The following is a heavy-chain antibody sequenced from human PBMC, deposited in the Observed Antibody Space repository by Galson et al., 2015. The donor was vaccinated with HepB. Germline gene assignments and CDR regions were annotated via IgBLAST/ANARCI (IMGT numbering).Heavy chain of an antibody. CDR1: GFTFSSYA. CDR2: TSGSGGST. CDR3: AKFPYCGGDCYYYFDY. J-gene: IGHJ4*02. Sequence: SLRLSCAASGFTFSSYAMSWVRQAPGKGLEWVSATSGSGGSTYYADSVKGRFTISRDNSKNTLYLQMNSLRAEDTAVYYCAKFPYCGGDCYYYFDYWGQGTLVTVSS. V-gene: IGHV3-23*01. D-gene: IGHD2-21*01.